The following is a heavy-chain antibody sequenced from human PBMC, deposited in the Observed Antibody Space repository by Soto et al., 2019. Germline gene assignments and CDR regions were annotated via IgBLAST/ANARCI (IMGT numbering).Heavy chain of an antibody. J-gene: IGHJ4*02. CDR1: GFTFSSYA. V-gene: IGHV3-23*01. D-gene: IGHD7-27*01. CDR3: AKDGIWGLYYFDY. CDR2: SGSGGST. Sequence: GGSLRLSCAASGFTFSSYAMSWVRQAPGKGLEWVSASGSGGSTYYADSVKGRFTISRDNAKNTLYLQMNSLRAEDTAVYYCAKDGIWGLYYFDYWGQGTLVTVSS.